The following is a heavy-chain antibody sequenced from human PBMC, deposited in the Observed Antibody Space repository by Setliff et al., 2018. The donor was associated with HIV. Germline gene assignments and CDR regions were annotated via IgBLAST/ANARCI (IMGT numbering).Heavy chain of an antibody. CDR2: IKHSGST. V-gene: IGHV4-34*01. Sequence: SETLSLTCVVYGGSFSAHYWNWIRQPPGKGLEWVGEIKHSGSTNYNPSLKSRVTMSVDTSKNQFSLKLRSVTAADTAVYYCARHTLSLNPFDPWGQGTLVTVSS. CDR3: ARHTLSLNPFDP. D-gene: IGHD2-2*02. J-gene: IGHJ5*02. CDR1: GGSFSAHY.